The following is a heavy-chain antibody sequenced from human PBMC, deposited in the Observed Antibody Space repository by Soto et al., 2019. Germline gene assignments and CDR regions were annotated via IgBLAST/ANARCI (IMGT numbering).Heavy chain of an antibody. Sequence: EVQLLESGGGLEQPGRSLRLSCAASGFSFSTFEMSWVRQAPGRGLECVSFISDDGSRTYYADAVKGRFTISRDNSKHTLYFQMNSLTAEDTAVYACVKGGWLDFWGQGSLVTVSS. CDR2: ISDDGSRT. D-gene: IGHD3-16*01. CDR3: VKGGWLDF. V-gene: IGHV3-23*01. J-gene: IGHJ5*01. CDR1: GFSFSTFE.